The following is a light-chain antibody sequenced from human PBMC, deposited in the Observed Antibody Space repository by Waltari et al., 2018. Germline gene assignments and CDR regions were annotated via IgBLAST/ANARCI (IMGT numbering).Light chain of an antibody. V-gene: IGLV1-51*01. J-gene: IGLJ2*01. CDR2: DNN. CDR3: GTWDTSLSKV. Sequence: QSVLTQPPSVSAAPGQKVTISCSGTGSNIGNNYVSWYQQFPGTAPKLLIYDNNKRPSGIPDRFSGSQSGTSATLVITGLQTGDEADYYCGTWDTSLSKVFGGGTKLTVL. CDR1: GSNIGNNY.